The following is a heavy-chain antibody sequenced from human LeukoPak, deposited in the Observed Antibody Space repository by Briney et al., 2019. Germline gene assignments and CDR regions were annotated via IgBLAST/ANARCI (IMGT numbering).Heavy chain of an antibody. CDR1: GGSISSGGYS. CDR2: IYHSGST. J-gene: IGHJ5*02. Sequence: SETLSLTCAVSGGSISSGGYSWSWIRQPPGKGLEWIGYIYHSGSTYYNPSLKSRVTISVDGSKNQFSLKLSSVTAADTAVYYCARGGRYGDYVKGSWFDPWGQGTLVTVSS. V-gene: IGHV4-30-2*01. CDR3: ARGGRYGDYVKGSWFDP. D-gene: IGHD4-17*01.